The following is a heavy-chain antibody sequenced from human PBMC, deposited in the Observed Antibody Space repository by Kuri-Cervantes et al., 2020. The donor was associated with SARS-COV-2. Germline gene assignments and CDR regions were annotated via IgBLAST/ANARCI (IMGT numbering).Heavy chain of an antibody. V-gene: IGHV3-30*18. CDR1: GFTFSSYG. CDR3: AKAVVSYYYYGMDV. CDR2: ISYDGSNK. J-gene: IGHJ6*02. D-gene: IGHD3-22*01. Sequence: GESLKISCAASGFTFSSYGMHWVRQAPGKGLEWVAVISYDGSNKYYADSVKGRFTISRDNSKNTLYLQMNSLRAEDTALYYCAKAVVSYYYYGMDVWGQGTTVTVSS.